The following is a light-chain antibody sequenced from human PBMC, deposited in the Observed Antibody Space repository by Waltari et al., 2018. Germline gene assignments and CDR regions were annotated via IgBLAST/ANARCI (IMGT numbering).Light chain of an antibody. Sequence: EIVLTQSPGTLSLSPGERATLSCRASQSVRGSLAWYQQKAGQAPRLLIYGASSRATGIPDRFSGSGSGTDFSLTISRLEPEDFTVYYCQHYVRLPATFGKGTKVEI. CDR3: QHYVRLPAT. CDR1: QSVRGS. CDR2: GAS. V-gene: IGKV3-20*01. J-gene: IGKJ1*01.